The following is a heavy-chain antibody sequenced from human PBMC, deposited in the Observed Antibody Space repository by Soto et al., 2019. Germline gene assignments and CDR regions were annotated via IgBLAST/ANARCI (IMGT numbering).Heavy chain of an antibody. J-gene: IGHJ6*02. Sequence: QLQLQESGPGLVKPSETLSLTCTASSGSISSAFHYWVWIRQPPGKGLEWIGSIYYSGSTYYNPSLQSRVTISVDTSRNQFSLKLNSVTAADTAVYFCARQPRRSGMDVWGQGTMVTVSS. V-gene: IGHV4-39*01. CDR3: ARQPRRSGMDV. CDR1: SGSISSAFHY. CDR2: IYYSGST.